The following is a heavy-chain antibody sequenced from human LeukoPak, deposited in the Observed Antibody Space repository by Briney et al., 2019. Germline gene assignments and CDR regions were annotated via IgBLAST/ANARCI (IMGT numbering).Heavy chain of an antibody. CDR3: ATVGRAARPGY. D-gene: IGHD6-6*01. CDR2: ISASGSSR. CDR1: GFTFSSYE. Sequence: GRSLRLSCAASGFTFSSYEMNWVRQAPGKGLEWVSYISASGSSRYYADSVKGRFTISRDNARNSLYLQMDSLRGEDTAVYYCATVGRAARPGYWGQGTLITVSS. V-gene: IGHV3-48*03. J-gene: IGHJ4*02.